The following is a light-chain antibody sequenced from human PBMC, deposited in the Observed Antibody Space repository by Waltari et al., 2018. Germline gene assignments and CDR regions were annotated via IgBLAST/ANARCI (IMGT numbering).Light chain of an antibody. CDR3: FSYADGRSLV. Sequence: QSALTQPASVSGSPGQSITISCTGSSTDLGSSTLVSWYQHHPDKAPKLIIYEAPVRPSGVSHRFFGSKSCNTASLPISTLQAEDEADYYCFSYADGRSLVFGGGTKLTVL. CDR1: STDLGSSTL. J-gene: IGLJ2*01. CDR2: EAP. V-gene: IGLV2-23*01.